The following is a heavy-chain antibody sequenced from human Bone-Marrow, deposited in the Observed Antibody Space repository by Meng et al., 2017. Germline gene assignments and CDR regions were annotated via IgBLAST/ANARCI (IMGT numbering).Heavy chain of an antibody. D-gene: IGHD4-23*01. CDR3: AKTNYGGNSGWGWFDP. V-gene: IGHV3-43D*03. J-gene: IGHJ5*02. Sequence: GESLKISCAASGFTFDDYAMHWVRQAPGKGLEWVSLISWDDGSTYYADSVKGRFTISRDNSKNSLYLQMNSLRAEDTALYYCAKTNYGGNSGWGWFDPWGQGTLVTVSS. CDR1: GFTFDDYA. CDR2: ISWDDGST.